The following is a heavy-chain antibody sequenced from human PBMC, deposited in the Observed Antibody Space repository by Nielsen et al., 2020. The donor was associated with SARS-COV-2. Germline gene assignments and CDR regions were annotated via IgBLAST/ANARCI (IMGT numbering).Heavy chain of an antibody. D-gene: IGHD6-19*01. J-gene: IGHJ4*02. V-gene: IGHV1-3*01. CDR2: INAANGNT. CDR3: ARITPSSGWDY. CDR1: GYTFTSFA. Sequence: ASVKVSCKTSGYTFTSFAIHWVRQAPGQSLEWMGWINAANGNTRSSQNFQGRVTITRDTSASTAYMELSSLRSEDTAVYYCARITPSSGWDYWGQGTLVTVSS.